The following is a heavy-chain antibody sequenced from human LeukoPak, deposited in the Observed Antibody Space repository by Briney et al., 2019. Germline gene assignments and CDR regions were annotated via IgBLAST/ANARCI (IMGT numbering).Heavy chain of an antibody. CDR3: ARSLAVAGTSPLVWFDP. V-gene: IGHV4-34*01. CDR2: INHSGST. Sequence: SETLSLTCSVYGGSFRGYYWSWIRQPPGKGLEWIGEINHSGSTNYNPSLKSRVTISVDTSKNQFSLKLSSVTAADTAVYYCARSLAVAGTSPLVWFDPWGQGTLVTVSS. J-gene: IGHJ5*02. CDR1: GGSFRGYY. D-gene: IGHD6-19*01.